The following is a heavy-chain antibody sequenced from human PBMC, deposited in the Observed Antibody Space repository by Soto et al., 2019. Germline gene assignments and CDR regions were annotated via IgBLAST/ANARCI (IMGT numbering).Heavy chain of an antibody. CDR1: GFTFSIYG. CDR3: ARAMDTAMASKDYRFDP. V-gene: IGHV3-30*03. D-gene: IGHD5-18*01. J-gene: IGHJ5*02. CDR2: ISYDGSNK. Sequence: GGSLRLSCVASGFTFSIYGMHWVRQAPGKGLEWVAVISYDGSNKYYADCVKRLFTISRDNSKHLVYLQMNSLRAEDTAVFFCARAMDTAMASKDYRFDPWGQGTLVTVSS.